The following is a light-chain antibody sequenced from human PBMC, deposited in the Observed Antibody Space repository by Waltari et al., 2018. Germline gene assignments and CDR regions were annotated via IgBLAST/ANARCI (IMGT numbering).Light chain of an antibody. CDR3: QQSYSTPSS. CDR1: QSISSY. V-gene: IGKV1-39*01. J-gene: IGKJ1*01. Sequence: DIQMTQSPSSLSASVGDRVTITCRASQSISSYLNWYQQKPGKAPKLLIYAASSLQSGVPSRFSGSGSGTDFTLTISSLQPEDFATYYCQQSYSTPSSFGQRTKVEIK. CDR2: AAS.